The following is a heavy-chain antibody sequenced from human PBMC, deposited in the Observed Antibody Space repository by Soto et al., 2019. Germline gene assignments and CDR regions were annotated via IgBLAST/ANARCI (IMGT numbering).Heavy chain of an antibody. D-gene: IGHD2-15*01. CDR3: ARDKDSYYYMDV. Sequence: EVQLVESGGGLVKPGGSLRLSCAASGFTFSSYSMNWVRQAPGKGLEWVSSISSSSSYIYYADSVKGRFTISRDNAKNSLYLRMNSLRAEDTAVYYCARDKDSYYYMDVWGKGTTVTVSS. V-gene: IGHV3-21*01. CDR2: ISSSSSYI. J-gene: IGHJ6*03. CDR1: GFTFSSYS.